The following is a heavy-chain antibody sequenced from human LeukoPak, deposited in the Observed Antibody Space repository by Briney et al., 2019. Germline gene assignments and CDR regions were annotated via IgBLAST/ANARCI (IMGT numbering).Heavy chain of an antibody. V-gene: IGHV3-64*04. CDR2: IHHNGDIT. J-gene: IGHJ6*02. Sequence: GGSLRLSCSASGFTLFWHVMHWVRQAPGKPLEYVSFIHHNGDITSYADSVRGRFTVSRDNSKNTLYLQMNSLRAEDTAVYYCASAVVVKPHDYYYYGMDVWGQGTTVTVSS. CDR1: GFTLFWHV. CDR3: ASAVVVKPHDYYYYGMDV. D-gene: IGHD3-22*01.